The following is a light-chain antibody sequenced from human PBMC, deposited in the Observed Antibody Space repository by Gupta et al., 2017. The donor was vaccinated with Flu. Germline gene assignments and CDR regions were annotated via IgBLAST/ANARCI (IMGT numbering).Light chain of an antibody. V-gene: IGLV3-25*02. CDR1: ALPKQY. Sequence: SYVLTQPPSVPASPGQTAGITCSGDALPKQYAYWYQQKPDQAPVLVIYKDSERPSGIPERFSGSRSGTTVTLTISGVQAEDEAEYYCQAADSSGTYVVFGGGTKLTVL. CDR3: QAADSSGTYVV. CDR2: KDS. J-gene: IGLJ2*01.